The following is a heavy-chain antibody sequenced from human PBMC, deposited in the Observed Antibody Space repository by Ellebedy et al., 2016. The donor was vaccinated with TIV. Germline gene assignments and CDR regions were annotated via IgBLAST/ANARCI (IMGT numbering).Heavy chain of an antibody. Sequence: ASVKVSCKASGYSFSTYDIHWVRQATGQGLEWMGWMNPKSGNTGYAQKFQGRVSMTRNTSINTAYMDLSSLRFEDTAVYYCARGRGFLQALEYWGQGSLVTVPS. D-gene: IGHD2/OR15-2a*01. CDR3: ARGRGFLQALEY. CDR1: GYSFSTYD. V-gene: IGHV1-8*01. J-gene: IGHJ4*02. CDR2: MNPKSGNT.